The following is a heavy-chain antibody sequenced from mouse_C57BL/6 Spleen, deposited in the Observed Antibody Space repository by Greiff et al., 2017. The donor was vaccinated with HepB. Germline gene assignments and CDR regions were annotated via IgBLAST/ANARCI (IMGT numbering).Heavy chain of an antibody. D-gene: IGHD2-1*01. J-gene: IGHJ4*01. CDR2: LDPETGGT. Sequence: VQLQQSGAELVRPGASVTLSCKASGYTFTDYEMHWVKQTPVHGLEWIGALDPETGGTAYNQKFKGKAILTADKSSSTAYMELRSLTSEDSAVYYCTRRGGNDWGQGTSVTVSS. CDR3: TRRGGND. CDR1: GYTFTDYE. V-gene: IGHV1-15*01.